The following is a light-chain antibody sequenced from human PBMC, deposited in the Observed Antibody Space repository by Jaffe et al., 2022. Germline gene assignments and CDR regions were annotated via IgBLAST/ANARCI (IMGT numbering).Light chain of an antibody. V-gene: IGLV2-11*01. CDR2: DVS. Sequence: QSALTQPRSVSGSPGQSVTVSCTGTRGDIGIYNYVAWYQQHPGKAPKVMIYDVSERPSGVPDRFSGSKSGNTAFLTISGLRAEDEADYYCCAYAGDSTHVVFGGGTKLTVL. CDR3: CAYAGDSTHVV. CDR1: RGDIGIYNY. J-gene: IGLJ2*01.